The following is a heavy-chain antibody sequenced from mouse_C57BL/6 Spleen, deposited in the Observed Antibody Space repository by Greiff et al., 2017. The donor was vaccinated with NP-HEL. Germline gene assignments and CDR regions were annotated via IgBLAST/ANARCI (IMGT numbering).Heavy chain of an antibody. D-gene: IGHD2-3*01. CDR1: GYSITSGYY. CDR3: ARVYDGGYYYAMDY. V-gene: IGHV3-6*01. J-gene: IGHJ4*01. CDR2: ISYDGSN. Sequence: EVQLQESGPGLVKPSQSLSLTCSVTGYSITSGYYWNWIRQYPGNKLEWMGYISYDGSNNYNPSLKNRITITRDTSKNQFFLKLNSVTTEDTATYYCARVYDGGYYYAMDYWGQGTSVTVSS.